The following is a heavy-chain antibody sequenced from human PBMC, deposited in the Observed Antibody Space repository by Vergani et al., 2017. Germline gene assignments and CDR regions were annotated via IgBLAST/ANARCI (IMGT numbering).Heavy chain of an antibody. CDR1: GYTFTSYG. CDR2: ISAYNGNT. Sequence: QVQLVQSGAEVKKPGASVKVSCKASGYTFTSYGISWVRQAPGQGLEWMGWISAYNGNTNYAQKLQGRVTMTTDTSTSTAYMELRSLRSDDTAVYYCAGDPYYDFWSGYNNWFDPWGQGTLVTVSS. V-gene: IGHV1-18*01. J-gene: IGHJ5*02. D-gene: IGHD3-3*01. CDR3: AGDPYYDFWSGYNNWFDP.